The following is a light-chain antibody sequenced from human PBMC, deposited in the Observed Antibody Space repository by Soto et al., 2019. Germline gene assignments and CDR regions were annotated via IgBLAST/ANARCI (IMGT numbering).Light chain of an antibody. Sequence: DIQMTQSPSTLSASVGDRVTITCRASQSVKKWLAWYQQKPGKAPKLLIYDASSLETGVPSRFSGSGSGTEFTLTISSLQSDDFATYYCQQYDTYSTWTFGQGTKVDIK. J-gene: IGKJ1*01. CDR3: QQYDTYSTWT. V-gene: IGKV1-5*01. CDR2: DAS. CDR1: QSVKKW.